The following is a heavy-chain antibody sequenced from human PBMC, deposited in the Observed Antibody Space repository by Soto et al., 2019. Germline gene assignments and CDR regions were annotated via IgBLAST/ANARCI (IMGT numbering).Heavy chain of an antibody. D-gene: IGHD6-19*01. J-gene: IGHJ4*02. CDR3: ARLQPDGYSSGWYFYFDY. V-gene: IGHV4-59*08. Sequence: PSETLSLTCTVSGGSISSYYWSWIRQPPGKGLEWIGYIYYSGSTNYNPSLKSRVTISVDTSKNQFSLKLSSVTAADTAVYYCARLQPDGYSSGWYFYFDYWGQGTLVTVS. CDR1: GGSISSYY. CDR2: IYYSGST.